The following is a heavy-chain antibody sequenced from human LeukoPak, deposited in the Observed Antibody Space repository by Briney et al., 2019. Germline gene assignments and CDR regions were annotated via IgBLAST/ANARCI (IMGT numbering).Heavy chain of an antibody. CDR2: IRSKAYGGTT. V-gene: IGHV3-49*04. CDR3: TRDLPIAVAGTYYYYGMDV. D-gene: IGHD6-19*01. Sequence: GGSLRLSCTASGFTFGDHAMSWVRQAPGKGLEWVGFIRSKAYGGTTEYAASVKGRFTISGDDSKSIAYLQMNSLKTEDTAVYYCTRDLPIAVAGTYYYYGMDVWGQGTTVTVSS. CDR1: GFTFGDHA. J-gene: IGHJ6*02.